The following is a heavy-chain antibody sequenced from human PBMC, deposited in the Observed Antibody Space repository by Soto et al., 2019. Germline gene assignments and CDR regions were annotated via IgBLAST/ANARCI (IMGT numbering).Heavy chain of an antibody. CDR1: GGSISSYY. V-gene: IGHV4-59*08. CDR3: ARQSGYCISTSCYYDNYYGMDV. Sequence: SETLSLTCTVSGGSISSYYWSWIRQPPGKGLEWIGYIYYSGSTNYNPSLKSRVTISVDTSKNQFSLKLSSVTAADTAVYYCARQSGYCISTSCYYDNYYGMDVWGQGTTVTVSS. D-gene: IGHD2-2*01. CDR2: IYYSGST. J-gene: IGHJ6*02.